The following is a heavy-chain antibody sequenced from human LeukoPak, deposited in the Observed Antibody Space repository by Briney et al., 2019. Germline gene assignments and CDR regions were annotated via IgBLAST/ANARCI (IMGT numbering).Heavy chain of an antibody. Sequence: TGGSLRLSCAASGFTFSNYEMNWVRQAPGRGLEWVSYISSTSRAIYYADSVKGRFTISRDNAKNSLHLQMNSLRADDTAVYYCVRQWFGELLWGQGTLVTVSS. D-gene: IGHD3-10*01. CDR1: GFTFSNYE. J-gene: IGHJ4*02. CDR3: VRQWFGELL. CDR2: ISSTSRAI. V-gene: IGHV3-48*01.